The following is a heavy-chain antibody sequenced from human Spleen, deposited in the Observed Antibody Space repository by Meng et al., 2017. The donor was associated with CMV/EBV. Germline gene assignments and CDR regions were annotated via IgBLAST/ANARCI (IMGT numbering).Heavy chain of an antibody. D-gene: IGHD6-25*01. Sequence: SINLSGKASGYSFTNYPIQWVLQTPRQALEWMGWIITGNGTTKYSQRFQDRLTITRDTSANTVYMEVTSLTSEDTATYYCARGAGADHWGQGTLVTVSS. CDR3: ARGAGADH. CDR2: IITGNGTT. CDR1: GYSFTNYP. V-gene: IGHV1-3*04. J-gene: IGHJ4*02.